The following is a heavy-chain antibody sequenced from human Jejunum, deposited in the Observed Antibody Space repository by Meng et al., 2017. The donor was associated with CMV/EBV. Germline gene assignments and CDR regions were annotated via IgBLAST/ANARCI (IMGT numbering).Heavy chain of an antibody. CDR2: ISGSGNTI. D-gene: IGHD5/OR15-5a*01. CDR1: GFTLSRFE. Sequence: SGFTLSRFEMNGVRQAAGKGLEWVSYISGSGNTIYYADSVKGRFTLSRDNAKNSLYLQMNSLRVEDTAIYYCARQVLSSTRPYFDSWGQGTLVTVSS. J-gene: IGHJ4*02. V-gene: IGHV3-48*03. CDR3: ARQVLSSTRPYFDS.